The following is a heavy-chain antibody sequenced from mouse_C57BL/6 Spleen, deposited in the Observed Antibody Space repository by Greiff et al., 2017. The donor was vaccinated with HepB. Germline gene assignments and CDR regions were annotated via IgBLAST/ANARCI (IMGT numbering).Heavy chain of an antibody. D-gene: IGHD1-2*01. V-gene: IGHV1-52*01. CDR1: GYTFTSYW. J-gene: IGHJ2*01. CDR2: IDPSDSET. Sequence: VQLQQPGAELVRPGSSVKLSCKASGYTFTSYWMHWVKQRPIQGLEWIGNIDPSDSETHYNQKFKDKATLTVDKSSSTAYMQRSSLPSEDSAVYYCARNYGHYFDYWGQGTTLTVSS. CDR3: ARNYGHYFDY.